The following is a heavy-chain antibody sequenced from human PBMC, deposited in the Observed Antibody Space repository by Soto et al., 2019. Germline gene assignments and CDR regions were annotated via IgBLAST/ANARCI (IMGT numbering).Heavy chain of an antibody. CDR1: GGTFSSYA. D-gene: IGHD4-17*01. J-gene: IGHJ2*01. CDR3: AIKENGDYYWYFDL. CDR2: IIPIFGTA. Sequence: QVQLVQSGAEVKKPGSSVKVSCKASGGTFSSYAISWVRQAPGQGLEWMGGIIPIFGTANYAQKFQGRVTITAEESTNTAYMKLSSLRSVDTAVYYCAIKENGDYYWYFDLWGRGTLVTVSS. V-gene: IGHV1-69*12.